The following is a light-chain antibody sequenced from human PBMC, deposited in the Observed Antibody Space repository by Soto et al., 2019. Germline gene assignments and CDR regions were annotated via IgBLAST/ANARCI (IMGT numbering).Light chain of an antibody. CDR1: TGAVTSGYY. J-gene: IGLJ2*01. CDR3: LLYYGGAQV. CDR2: STT. V-gene: IGLV7-43*01. Sequence: QTVVTQEPSLTVSPGGIVTLTCASSTGAVTSGYYPSWFQQKPGQAPRALIYSTTNKHFWTPARFSGSLLGGKAALTLSGVQPEDEAEYYCLLYYGGAQVFGGGTKLTVL.